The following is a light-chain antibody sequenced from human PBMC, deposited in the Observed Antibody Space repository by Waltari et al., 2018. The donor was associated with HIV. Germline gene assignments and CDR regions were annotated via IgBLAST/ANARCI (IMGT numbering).Light chain of an antibody. Sequence: DIQMTQSPSTLSASVGDRVTITCRASQSISSWLAWYQQKPGKVPKLLIYKASTLQSGVPSRFSGSGSGTEFTLSISSLQPDDFATYYCQQYNTYSWTSGQGTKVEIK. CDR3: QQYNTYSWT. V-gene: IGKV1-5*03. CDR1: QSISSW. J-gene: IGKJ1*01. CDR2: KAS.